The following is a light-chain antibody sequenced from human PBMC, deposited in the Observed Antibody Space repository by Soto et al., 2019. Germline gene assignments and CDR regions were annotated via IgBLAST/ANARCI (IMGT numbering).Light chain of an antibody. CDR1: QSVSNNY. CDR3: QQYGLSLT. V-gene: IGKV3-20*01. J-gene: IGKJ4*01. Sequence: EIVLTQSPGTLSLSPGERATLSCRASQSVSNNYLAWYQQKPGQAPRLLIYGASSRATGIPDRFSGSGSGTDFTLTISRLEPEDFVVYYCQQYGLSLTFGGGTKVEIK. CDR2: GAS.